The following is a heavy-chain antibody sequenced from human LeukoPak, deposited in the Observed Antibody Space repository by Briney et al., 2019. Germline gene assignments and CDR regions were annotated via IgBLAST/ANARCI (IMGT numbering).Heavy chain of an antibody. Sequence: GGSLRLSCAASGFSFSTYSMNWVRQAPGKGPEWVSSISSSSGDIYYGDSVKGRFTISRDNAKNSLYLQMNSLRAEDTAVYYCARVGMAVATFDYWGQGTLVTVSA. J-gene: IGHJ4*02. CDR1: GFSFSTYS. D-gene: IGHD6-19*01. V-gene: IGHV3-21*01. CDR3: ARVGMAVATFDY. CDR2: ISSSSGDI.